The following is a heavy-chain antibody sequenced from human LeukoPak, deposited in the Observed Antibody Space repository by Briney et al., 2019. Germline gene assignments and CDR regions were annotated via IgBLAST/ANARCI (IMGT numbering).Heavy chain of an antibody. J-gene: IGHJ4*02. CDR1: GFTFSSYS. CDR3: ARETAGEYSSSSGYFDY. Sequence: GGSLRLSCAASGFTFSSYSMNWVRQAPGKGLEWVSSISSSSSYIYYADSVKGRFTISRDNAKNSLYLQMNSLRAEDTAVYYCARETAGEYSSSSGYFDYWGQGTLVTVSS. CDR2: ISSSSSYI. V-gene: IGHV3-21*01. D-gene: IGHD6-6*01.